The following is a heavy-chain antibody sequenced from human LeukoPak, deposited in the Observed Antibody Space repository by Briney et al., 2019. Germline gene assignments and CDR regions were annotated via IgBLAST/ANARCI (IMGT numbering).Heavy chain of an antibody. V-gene: IGHV3-20*04. CDR3: ARDRDCSSTSCYRPYNWFDP. CDR2: INWNGGST. Sequence: GGSLRLSCAASGFTFDDYGMSWVRQAPGKGLEWVSGINWNGGSTGYADSVKGRFTISRDNAKNSLYLQMNSLRAEDTALYYCARDRDCSSTSCYRPYNWFDPWGQGTRVTVSS. J-gene: IGHJ5*02. D-gene: IGHD2-2*01. CDR1: GFTFDDYG.